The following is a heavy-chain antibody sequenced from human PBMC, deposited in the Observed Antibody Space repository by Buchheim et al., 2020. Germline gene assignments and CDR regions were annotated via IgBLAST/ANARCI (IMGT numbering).Heavy chain of an antibody. V-gene: IGHV3-21*01. Sequence: EVQLVESGGGLVKPGGSLRLSCAASGFTFSSYSMNWVRQAPGTGMEWVSFISSSSSYIYYADSVKGRFTISRDNAKNSLYLQMNSRRAEDTAVYYCARDLGYYDSSGYWGVPGDYWGQGTL. CDR3: ARDLGYYDSSGYWGVPGDY. D-gene: IGHD3-22*01. CDR2: ISSSSSYI. CDR1: GFTFSSYS. J-gene: IGHJ4*02.